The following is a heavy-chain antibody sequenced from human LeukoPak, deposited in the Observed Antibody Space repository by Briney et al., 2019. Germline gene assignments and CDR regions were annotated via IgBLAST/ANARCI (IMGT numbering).Heavy chain of an antibody. J-gene: IGHJ4*02. CDR1: GLTFSSYA. CDR3: AKDIGSSSHDSILAY. D-gene: IGHD6-13*01. V-gene: IGHV3-23*01. CDR2: ISGSGGST. Sequence: GGSLRLSCAASGLTFSSYAMSWVRQAPGKGLEWVSAISGSGGSTYYADSVKGRFTISRDNSKNTLYLQMNSLRAEDTAVYYCAKDIGSSSHDSILAYWGQGTLVTVSS.